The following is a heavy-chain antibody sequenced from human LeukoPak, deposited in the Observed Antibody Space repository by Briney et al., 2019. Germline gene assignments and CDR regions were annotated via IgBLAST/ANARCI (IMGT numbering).Heavy chain of an antibody. V-gene: IGHV1-46*01. CDR3: ARAAVTTQFDY. D-gene: IGHD4-17*01. J-gene: IGHJ4*02. Sequence: ASVTVSCKASGYTFTSYYMHWVRQAPGQGLEWMGIINPSGGSTSYAQKFQGRVTMTRDMSTSTVYMELSSLGSEDTAVYYCARAAVTTQFDYWGQGTLVTVSS. CDR1: GYTFTSYY. CDR2: INPSGGST.